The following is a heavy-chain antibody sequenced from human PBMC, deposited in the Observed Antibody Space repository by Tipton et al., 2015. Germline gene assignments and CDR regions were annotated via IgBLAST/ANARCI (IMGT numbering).Heavy chain of an antibody. D-gene: IGHD2-21*02. CDR2: IKGDGSEK. CDR3: ARDTYCGGDCKAHFDY. CDR1: GFTFSTYW. Sequence: SLRLSCVASGFTFSTYWMTWVRQAPGKGLEGVANIKGDGSEKYYLDSVKGRFTVSRDNAKNSLYLQMNSLRDEDTAVYYCARDTYCGGDCKAHFDYWGQGNLVTVSS. J-gene: IGHJ4*02. V-gene: IGHV3-7*01.